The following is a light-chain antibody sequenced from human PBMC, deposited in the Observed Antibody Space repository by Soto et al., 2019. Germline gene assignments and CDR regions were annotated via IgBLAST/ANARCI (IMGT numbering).Light chain of an antibody. CDR1: SSDVGGYNY. CDR2: DVS. V-gene: IGLV2-11*01. Sequence: QSALTQPRSVSGSPGQSVTISCTGTSSDVGGYNYVSWYQQHPGKAPKLMIYDVSKGPSGVPDRFSGAKSGNTASLTISGLQPEDEADYYCCSYAGRSWVFGGGTQVTVL. J-gene: IGLJ3*02. CDR3: CSYAGRSWV.